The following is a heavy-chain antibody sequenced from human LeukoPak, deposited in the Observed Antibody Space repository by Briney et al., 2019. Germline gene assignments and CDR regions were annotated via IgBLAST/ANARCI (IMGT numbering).Heavy chain of an antibody. J-gene: IGHJ3*02. V-gene: IGHV4-59*01. CDR1: GGSISSYY. CDR3: ARDGRRFTYYYDSSGYNDAFDI. Sequence: TSETLSLTCTVSGGSISSYYWSWIRQPPGKGLEWIGYIYYSGSTNYNPSLKSRVTISVDTSKNQFSLKLSSVTAADTAVYYCARDGRRFTYYYDSSGYNDAFDIWGQGTMVTVSS. D-gene: IGHD3-22*01. CDR2: IYYSGST.